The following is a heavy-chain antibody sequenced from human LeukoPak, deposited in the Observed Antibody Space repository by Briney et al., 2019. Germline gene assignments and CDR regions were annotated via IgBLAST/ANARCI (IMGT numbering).Heavy chain of an antibody. Sequence: GGSLRLSCAASGFTFSSYAMSWVRQAPGKGLEWVSAISGSGGSTYYADSVKGRFTISRDNSKNTLYLQMNSLRAEDTAVYYCARGGSKQLVLWYFDYWGQGTLVTVSS. CDR1: GFTFSSYA. J-gene: IGHJ4*02. CDR3: ARGGSKQLVLWYFDY. CDR2: ISGSGGST. D-gene: IGHD6-13*01. V-gene: IGHV3-23*01.